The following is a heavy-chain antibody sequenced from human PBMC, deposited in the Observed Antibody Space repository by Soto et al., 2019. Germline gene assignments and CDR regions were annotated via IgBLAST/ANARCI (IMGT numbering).Heavy chain of an antibody. CDR1: GFTFDDYT. Sequence: EVQLVESGGGLVQPGRSLRLSCAASGFTFDDYTMHWVRQAPGKGLDWVSGISWYSGSIGYADCVKGRFTISSDNAKNSLYLQMNSLRAEETALYYCTKGGYRSGGSCYYYYYCYMDVWGKGTTVTVSS. CDR2: ISWYSGSI. V-gene: IGHV3-9*01. CDR3: TKGGYRSGGSCYYYYYCYMDV. D-gene: IGHD2-15*01. J-gene: IGHJ6*03.